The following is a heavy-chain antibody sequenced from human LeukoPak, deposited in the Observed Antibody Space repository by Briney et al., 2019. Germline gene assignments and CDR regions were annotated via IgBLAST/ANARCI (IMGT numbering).Heavy chain of an antibody. CDR3: ARDLRQWLTTGPGAY. J-gene: IGHJ4*02. D-gene: IGHD6-19*01. CDR2: ISAYNGNT. V-gene: IGHV1-18*01. Sequence: ASVKVSCKASGYTFTSYSISWVRQAPGQGLEWMGWISAYNGNTNYAQKLQGRVTMTTDTSTSTAYMELRSLRSDDTAVYYCARDLRQWLTTGPGAYWGQGTLVTVSS. CDR1: GYTFTSYS.